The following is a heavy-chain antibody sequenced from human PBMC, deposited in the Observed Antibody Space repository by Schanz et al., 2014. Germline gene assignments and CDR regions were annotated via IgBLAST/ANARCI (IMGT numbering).Heavy chain of an antibody. V-gene: IGHV3-23*04. Sequence: EEQLVESGGGLVQPGGSLRLSCAASGFTFSSNAMCWVRQAPGKGLEWVSTITSNGGGTYYADSVKGRFTISRDNAKNTLYLQMNSLRVEDTAEYYCAKNWKGHHITGRPGWSDGMDVWGQGTTVTVSS. CDR3: AKNWKGHHITGRPGWSDGMDV. D-gene: IGHD6-6*01. CDR1: GFTFSSNA. CDR2: ITSNGGGT. J-gene: IGHJ6*02.